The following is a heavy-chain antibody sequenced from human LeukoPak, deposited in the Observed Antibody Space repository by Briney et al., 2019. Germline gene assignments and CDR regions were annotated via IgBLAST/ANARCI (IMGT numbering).Heavy chain of an antibody. Sequence: PGGSLRLSCVASGFTFENYWMHWVRQAPGKGLEWVSRLRTDGGRTNYADSVKGRFTFSRDNTKNTVYLQMNSLRAEDTATYYCSRDHPGSNSLDSWGQGTLVTVSS. D-gene: IGHD4-11*01. CDR1: GFTFENYW. J-gene: IGHJ4*02. V-gene: IGHV3-74*01. CDR2: LRTDGGRT. CDR3: SRDHPGSNSLDS.